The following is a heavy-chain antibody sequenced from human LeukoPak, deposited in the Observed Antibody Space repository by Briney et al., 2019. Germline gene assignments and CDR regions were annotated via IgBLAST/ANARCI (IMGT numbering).Heavy chain of an antibody. Sequence: ASVKVSCKASGYTFTGYYMHWVRQAPGQGLEWMGWINPNSGGTNYAQKFRGRVTMTRDTSISTAYMELSRLRSDDTAVYYCARDGTVVTPLDYYYYYMDVWGKGTTVTVSS. V-gene: IGHV1-2*02. CDR1: GYTFTGYY. D-gene: IGHD4-23*01. CDR2: INPNSGGT. CDR3: ARDGTVVTPLDYYYYYMDV. J-gene: IGHJ6*03.